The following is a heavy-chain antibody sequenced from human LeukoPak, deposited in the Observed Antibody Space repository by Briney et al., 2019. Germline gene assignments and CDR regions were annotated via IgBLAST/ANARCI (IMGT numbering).Heavy chain of an antibody. D-gene: IGHD1-14*01. CDR2: INPSGGST. Sequence: ASVKVSCKASGYTFTSYDINWVRQAPGQGLEWMGIINPSGGSTSYAQKFQGRVTMTRDMSTSTVYMELSSLRSEDTAVYYCARVNHYFDYWGQGTLVTVSS. CDR3: ARVNHYFDY. CDR1: GYTFTSYD. V-gene: IGHV1-46*01. J-gene: IGHJ4*02.